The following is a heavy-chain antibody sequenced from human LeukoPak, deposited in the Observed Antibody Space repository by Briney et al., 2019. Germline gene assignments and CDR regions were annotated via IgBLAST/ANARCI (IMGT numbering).Heavy chain of an antibody. CDR1: GFTFSSYA. D-gene: IGHD1-7*01. CDR3: AKRRGLELLYYYYMDV. Sequence: GGTLRLSCAASGFTFSSYAMSWVRQAPGKGLEWVSAISGSGGSTYYADSVKGRFTISRDNSKNTLYLQMNSLRAEDTAVYYCAKRRGLELLYYYYMDVWGKGTTVTVSS. CDR2: ISGSGGST. J-gene: IGHJ6*03. V-gene: IGHV3-23*01.